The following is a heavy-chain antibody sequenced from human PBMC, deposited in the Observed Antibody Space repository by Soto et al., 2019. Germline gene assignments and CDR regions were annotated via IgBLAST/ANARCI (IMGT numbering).Heavy chain of an antibody. CDR3: ARHYHGFDY. J-gene: IGHJ4*02. CDR1: GSSLSTSW. CDR2: IFFGDYDT. V-gene: IGHV5-51*01. Sequence: PGESLKISCKGSGSSLSTSWIAWARQMPGKGLEWVGVIFFGDYDTRYGPSFQGQVTLSVDKSITTAYLQWNSLKTSDTAIYYCARHYHGFDYWGQGAPVTVSS. D-gene: IGHD3-16*02.